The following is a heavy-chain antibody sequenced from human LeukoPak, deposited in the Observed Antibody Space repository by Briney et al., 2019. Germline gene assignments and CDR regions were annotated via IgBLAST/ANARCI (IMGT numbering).Heavy chain of an antibody. CDR3: ARDGSLYWFGFLRSGYGDFYPDY. V-gene: IGHV1-18*01. CDR1: GYTFTSYG. J-gene: IGHJ4*02. CDR2: ISAYNGNT. D-gene: IGHD4-17*01. Sequence: GASVKVSCKDSGYTFTSYGISWVRQAPGQGLEWMGWISAYNGNTNYAQKLQGRVTMTTDTSTSTAYMELRSLRSDDTAVYYCARDGSLYWFGFLRSGYGDFYPDYWGQGTLVTVSS.